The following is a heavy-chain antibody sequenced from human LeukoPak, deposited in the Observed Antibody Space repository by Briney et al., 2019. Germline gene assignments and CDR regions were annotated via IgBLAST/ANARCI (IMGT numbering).Heavy chain of an antibody. D-gene: IGHD3-10*01. CDR3: ARAYLGSGSYYSNNKYYFDY. CDR1: GFTFGSSW. CDR2: IKQDGSEK. V-gene: IGHV3-7*03. Sequence: GGSLRLSCAASGFTFGSSWMSWVRQAPGKGLEWVANIKQDGSEKYYVDSVKGRFTISRDNAKNSLYLQLNSLRAEDTAVYYCARAYLGSGSYYSNNKYYFDYWGQGTLVTVSS. J-gene: IGHJ4*02.